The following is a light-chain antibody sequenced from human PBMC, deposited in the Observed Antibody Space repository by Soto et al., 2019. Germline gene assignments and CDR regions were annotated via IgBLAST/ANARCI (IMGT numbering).Light chain of an antibody. CDR3: QQYSSSPQT. CDR2: GAS. Sequence: EIVLTQSPGTLSLSPGEGAALSCRASQSLSSNSLALYQHKPGQAPRLLIYGASSKATGVPDRFYGTGSGTDFTLTISRLEPEDFAVYYCQQYSSSPQTFGQGTKVDIK. V-gene: IGKV3-20*01. J-gene: IGKJ1*01. CDR1: QSLSSNS.